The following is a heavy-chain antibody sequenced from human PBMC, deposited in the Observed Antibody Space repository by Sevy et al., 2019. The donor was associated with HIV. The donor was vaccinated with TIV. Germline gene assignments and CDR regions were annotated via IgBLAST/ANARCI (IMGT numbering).Heavy chain of an antibody. CDR1: GFTVSSNY. Sequence: GGSLRLSCAASGFTVSSNYMSWIRQAPGKGLEWVSVIYSGGTTHYIDSVKGRFTISRDNSKNTLYFQMNSLRAEDTAVYYCARQGQLDDAFDIWGQGTMVTVSS. D-gene: IGHD1-1*01. V-gene: IGHV3-53*01. CDR3: ARQGQLDDAFDI. CDR2: IYSGGTT. J-gene: IGHJ3*02.